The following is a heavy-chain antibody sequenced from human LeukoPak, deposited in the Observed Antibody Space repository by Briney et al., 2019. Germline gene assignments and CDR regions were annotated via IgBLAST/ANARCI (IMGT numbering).Heavy chain of an antibody. CDR3: AKDWGMGDQLLRIDY. D-gene: IGHD2-2*01. CDR1: GFTFSTYA. J-gene: IGHJ4*02. CDR2: ISGSGVST. V-gene: IGHV3-23*01. Sequence: GGSLRLSCTASGFTFSTYAMNWVRQPPGKGLEWVSGISGSGVSTYYADSVKGRFTISRDNSNNTLYLQMSSLGAEDTAVYYCAKDWGMGDQLLRIDYWGQGTLVTVSS.